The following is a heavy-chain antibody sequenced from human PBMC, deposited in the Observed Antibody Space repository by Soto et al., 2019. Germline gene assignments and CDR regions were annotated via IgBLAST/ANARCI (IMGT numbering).Heavy chain of an antibody. CDR1: GGSVRRGNCY. J-gene: IGHJ4*02. D-gene: IGHD3-10*01. V-gene: IGHV4-31*03. CDR2: ISNSGRT. CDR3: ARADYATGSYYPDY. Sequence: QVQLQESGPGLVKPSQTLSLTCTVSGGSVRRGNCYWSWIRQFPGKGLEWIGYISNSGRTHYNPSLMSRITILVDTSKNQFFLELRSVTAADTALYYCARADYATGSYYPDYWGQGTLVTVSS.